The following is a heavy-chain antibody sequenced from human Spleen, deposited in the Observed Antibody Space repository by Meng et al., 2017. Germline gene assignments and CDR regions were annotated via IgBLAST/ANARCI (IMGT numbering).Heavy chain of an antibody. CDR2: ISWISGSI. V-gene: IGHV3-9*01. D-gene: IGHD3-16*01. CDR3: ARSPIDKYDLSALPLDY. Sequence: SLKISCAASGFTFDDYAMHWVRQAPGKGLEWVSGISWISGSIGYADSVKGRFTISRDNAKNSLYLQMNSLRVEDSAVYYCARSPIDKYDLSALPLDYWGQGTLVTVSS. J-gene: IGHJ4*02. CDR1: GFTFDDYA.